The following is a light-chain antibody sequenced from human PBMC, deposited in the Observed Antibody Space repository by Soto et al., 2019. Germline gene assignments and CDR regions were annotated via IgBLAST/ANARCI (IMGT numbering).Light chain of an antibody. CDR2: DAS. V-gene: IGKV1-5*01. CDR3: QQFNSYAPGA. Sequence: DIPMTQSPSTLSASVGGRLTITCRASQGISGWLAWYQQKPGKAPKLLIYDASSLESGVPSRFSGSGSGTEFTLTISSLQPDVFATYYCQQFNSYAPGAFGQGTKVDI. J-gene: IGKJ1*01. CDR1: QGISGW.